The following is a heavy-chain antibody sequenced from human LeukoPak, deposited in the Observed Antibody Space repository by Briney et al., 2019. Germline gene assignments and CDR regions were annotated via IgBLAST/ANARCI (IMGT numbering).Heavy chain of an antibody. J-gene: IGHJ6*03. CDR2: IYTSGST. D-gene: IGHD6-6*01. CDR1: GGSISSYY. Sequence: SETLSLTCTVSGGSISSYYWSWIRQPAGKGLEWIGRIYTSGSTNYNPSLKSRVTISVDTSKNQFSLKLSSVTAADTAVYYCARGPGIAARPVVFYYYYYMDVWGKGTTVTVSS. V-gene: IGHV4-4*07. CDR3: ARGPGIAARPVVFYYYYYMDV.